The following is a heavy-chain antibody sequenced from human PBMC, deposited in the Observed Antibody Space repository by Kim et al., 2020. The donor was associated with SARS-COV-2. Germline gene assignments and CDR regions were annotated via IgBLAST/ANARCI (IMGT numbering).Heavy chain of an antibody. CDR1: GGSFSGYY. CDR2: INHSGST. Sequence: SETLSLTCAVYGGSFSGYYWSWIRQPPGKGLEWIGEINHSGSTNYNPSLKSRVTISVDTSKNQFSLKLSSVTAADTAVYYCARGLRITMIVVVIRGGMDV. CDR3: ARGLRITMIVVVIRGGMDV. J-gene: IGHJ6*01. D-gene: IGHD3-22*01. V-gene: IGHV4-34*01.